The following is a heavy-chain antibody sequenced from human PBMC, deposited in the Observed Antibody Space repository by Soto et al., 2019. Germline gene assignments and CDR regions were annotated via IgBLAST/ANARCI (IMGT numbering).Heavy chain of an antibody. Sequence: GGSLRLSCAASGFTFSSYGMHWVRQAPGKGLEWVAVISYDGSNKYYADSVKGRFTISRDNSKNTLYLQMNSLRAEDTAVYYCAGAVVVTAPFDYWGQGTLVTVSS. CDR2: ISYDGSNK. V-gene: IGHV3-30*03. CDR3: AGAVVVTAPFDY. D-gene: IGHD2-21*02. CDR1: GFTFSSYG. J-gene: IGHJ4*02.